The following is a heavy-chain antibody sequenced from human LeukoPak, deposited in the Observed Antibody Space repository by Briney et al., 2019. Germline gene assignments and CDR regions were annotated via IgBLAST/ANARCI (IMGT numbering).Heavy chain of an antibody. CDR1: GFTFSSYA. D-gene: IGHD3-22*01. V-gene: IGHV3-30-3*01. CDR3: AREGDYYDSSGFDY. CDR2: ISYDGSNK. Sequence: PGGSLRLSCAASGFTFSSYAMHWVRQAPGKGLEWVAVISYDGSNKYYADSVKGRFTISRDNAKNSLYLQMNSLRAEDTAVYYCAREGDYYDSSGFDYWGQGTLVTVSS. J-gene: IGHJ4*02.